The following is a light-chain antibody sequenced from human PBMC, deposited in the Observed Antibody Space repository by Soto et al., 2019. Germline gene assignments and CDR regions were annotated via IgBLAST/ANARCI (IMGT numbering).Light chain of an antibody. CDR2: YVS. CDR1: SSNVGGYNY. J-gene: IGLJ1*01. V-gene: IGLV2-14*01. CDR3: APRDDSLSAYV. Sequence: LTQPASVSGAPGQSITISCTGTSSNVGGYNYVSWYQQHPGKAPKLMIYYVSHRPSGVSNRFSGSKSGTSASLAISGLRSEDEADYYCAPRDDSLSAYVFGTGTKVTVL.